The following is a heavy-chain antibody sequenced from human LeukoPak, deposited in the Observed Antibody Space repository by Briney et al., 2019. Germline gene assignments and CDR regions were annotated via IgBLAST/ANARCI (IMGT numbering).Heavy chain of an antibody. CDR2: MNPNSGNT. J-gene: IGHJ5*02. CDR1: GGTFSSYA. CDR3: ARGSPSMVRGVIGIDP. D-gene: IGHD3-10*01. V-gene: IGHV1-8*02. Sequence: ASVKVSCKASGGTFSSYAISWVRQAPGQGLEWMGWMNPNSGNTGYAQKFQGRVTMTRNTSISTAYMELSSLRSEDTAVYYCARGSPSMVRGVIGIDPWGQGTLVTVSS.